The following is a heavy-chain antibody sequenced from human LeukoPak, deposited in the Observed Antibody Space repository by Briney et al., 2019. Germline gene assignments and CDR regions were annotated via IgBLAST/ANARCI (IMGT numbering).Heavy chain of an antibody. CDR3: ARRGGRGFFDY. CDR1: GGSISSSSYY. J-gene: IGHJ4*02. V-gene: IGHV4-39*01. D-gene: IGHD2-15*01. CDR2: IDYSGST. Sequence: SETLSLTCTVSGGSISSSSYYWGWIRQLPGKGQEWIGSIDYSGSTYYNPSLKSRVTISEDTSKNQFSLKLSSVTAADTAVYYCARRGGRGFFDYWGQGTLVTGSS.